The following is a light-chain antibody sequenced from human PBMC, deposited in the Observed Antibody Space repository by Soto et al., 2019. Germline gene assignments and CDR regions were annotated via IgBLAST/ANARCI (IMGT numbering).Light chain of an antibody. CDR1: TSDVGSHNF. V-gene: IGLV2-14*01. Sequence: QSVLTQPASVSGSPGQSITISCTGTTSDVGSHNFVSWYQQLPGKAPKLLIYEVTNRPSGTSNRFSGSKSGNTASLTISGPQAGDGAYFYCRSITNSLFVFGGGTKLTVL. CDR2: EVT. CDR3: RSITNSLFV. J-gene: IGLJ3*02.